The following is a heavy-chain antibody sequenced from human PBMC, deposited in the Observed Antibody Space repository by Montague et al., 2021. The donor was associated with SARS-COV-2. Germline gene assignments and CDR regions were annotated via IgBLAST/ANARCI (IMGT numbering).Heavy chain of an antibody. D-gene: IGHD1-26*01. Sequence: SETLSLTCTVSGYSISSGYYWGWIRQPPGKGLEWIGSIYHSGSTYYNPSLKSRVTISVDTSKNQFSLKLSSVTAADTPVYYSWGGVGAPYYYYGMDVWGQGTTVTVSS. CDR2: IYHSGST. J-gene: IGHJ6*02. CDR3: WGGVGAPYYYYGMDV. V-gene: IGHV4-38-2*02. CDR1: GYSISSGYY.